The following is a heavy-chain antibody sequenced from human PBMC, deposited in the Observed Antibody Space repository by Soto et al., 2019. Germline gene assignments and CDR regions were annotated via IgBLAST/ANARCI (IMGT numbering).Heavy chain of an antibody. V-gene: IGHV5-51*01. CDR3: SRQSPTPGYYYFSYGMDV. D-gene: IGHD4-17*01. CDR2: IYPSDSDT. CDR1: GYIFTLYW. Sequence: PGESLKIPRKTPGYIFTLYWIGWGRQMPREGAEWMGRIYPSDSDTRYSPSFQGQVTISADKSISTDSLQWSSLKASDTAVYYCSRQSPTPGYYYFSYGMDVWGQGTTVTVSS. J-gene: IGHJ6*02.